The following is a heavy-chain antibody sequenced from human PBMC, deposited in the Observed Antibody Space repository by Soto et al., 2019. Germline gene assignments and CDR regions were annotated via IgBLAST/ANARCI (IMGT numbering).Heavy chain of an antibody. Sequence: PSETLSLTCTFSCGSISSGDYYWSWIRQPPGKGLEWIGYMYNSGSTYYNPSLDSRVKISVDTSKNQFSLELSSVTAADTAVYYCARDKYCTTINCYNWFDPWGQGTLVTVSS. CDR2: MYNSGST. CDR1: CGSISSGDYY. J-gene: IGHJ5*02. CDR3: ARDKYCTTINCYNWFDP. D-gene: IGHD2-2*01. V-gene: IGHV4-30-4*01.